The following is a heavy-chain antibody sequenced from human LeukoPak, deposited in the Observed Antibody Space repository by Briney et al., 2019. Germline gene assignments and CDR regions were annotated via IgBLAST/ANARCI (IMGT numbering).Heavy chain of an antibody. Sequence: SETLSLTCAVYGGSFSGYYWSWIRQPPGKGLEWIGEINHSGSTNYNPSLKSRVTISVDTSKNQSSLKLSSVTAADTAVYYCARGPYGSGSYYPRWGQGTLVTVSS. CDR3: ARGPYGSGSYYPR. V-gene: IGHV4-34*01. J-gene: IGHJ4*02. CDR1: GGSFSGYY. CDR2: INHSGST. D-gene: IGHD3-10*01.